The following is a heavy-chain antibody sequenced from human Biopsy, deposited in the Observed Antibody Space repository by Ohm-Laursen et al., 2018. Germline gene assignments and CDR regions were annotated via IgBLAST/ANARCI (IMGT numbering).Heavy chain of an antibody. J-gene: IGHJ1*01. D-gene: IGHD4-23*01. V-gene: IGHV4-59*11. Sequence: TLSLTCTVSGGSFTGHYWTWIRQPPGKGLEWIGHISHTGYTSYKSSLKSRVTISLDTSRKHFSLRLSSLAAADTAVYYCARGSNEYGGLYFPHWGQGTLVTVSS. CDR1: GGSFTGHY. CDR3: ARGSNEYGGLYFPH. CDR2: ISHTGYT.